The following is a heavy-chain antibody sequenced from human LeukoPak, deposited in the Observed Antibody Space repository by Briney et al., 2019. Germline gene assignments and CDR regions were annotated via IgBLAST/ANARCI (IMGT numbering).Heavy chain of an antibody. D-gene: IGHD2-21*02. Sequence: GGSLRLSCAASGFTFSSYAMSWVRQAPGKGLEWVSAISGSGGSTYYADSVKGRFTISRDNSKNTLYLQMNSLRAEDTAVYYWAKVPPGGGDTKIDYWGQGTLVTGSS. CDR2: ISGSGGST. CDR3: AKVPPGGGDTKIDY. J-gene: IGHJ4*01. V-gene: IGHV3-23*01. CDR1: GFTFSSYA.